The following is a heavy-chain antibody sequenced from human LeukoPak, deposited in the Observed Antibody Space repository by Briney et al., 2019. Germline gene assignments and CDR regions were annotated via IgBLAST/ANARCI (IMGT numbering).Heavy chain of an antibody. CDR1: GYTFTSYY. J-gene: IGHJ5*02. D-gene: IGHD3-10*01. CDR2: INPTGGST. V-gene: IGHV1-46*01. Sequence: ASVKVSCKASGYTFTSYYMDWVRQAPGQGLELMGLINPTGGSTGSAQKFQGRVTMTRDMSTSTDYMELRSLRSDDTAVYYCARTYYYGSGSYYNTCFDPWGQGTLVTVSS. CDR3: ARTYYYGSGSYYNTCFDP.